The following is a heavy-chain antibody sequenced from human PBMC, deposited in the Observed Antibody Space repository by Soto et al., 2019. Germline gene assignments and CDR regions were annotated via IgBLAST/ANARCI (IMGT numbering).Heavy chain of an antibody. V-gene: IGHV1-69*13. Sequence: SVKVSCKASGGTFSSYAISWVRQAPGQGLEWMGGIIPVFGTANYAQKFQGRVTITADESTSTAYMELSSLRSEDTAVYYCADGSGIAAGDYYGMDVWGQGTTVTVSS. CDR3: ADGSGIAAGDYYGMDV. D-gene: IGHD6-13*01. J-gene: IGHJ6*02. CDR1: GGTFSSYA. CDR2: IIPVFGTA.